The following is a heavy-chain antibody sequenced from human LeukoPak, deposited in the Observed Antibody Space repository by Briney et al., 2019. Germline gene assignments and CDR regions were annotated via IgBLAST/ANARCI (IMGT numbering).Heavy chain of an antibody. V-gene: IGHV1-69*06. CDR2: IIPIFGTA. Sequence: SVKVSCKASGGTFSSYAISWVRQAPGQGLEWMGGIIPIFGTANYAQKFQGRVTITADKSTSTAYMELSSLRSEDTAVYYCARWITGTTGTFDYWGQGTLVTISS. J-gene: IGHJ4*02. D-gene: IGHD1-7*01. CDR1: GGTFSSYA. CDR3: ARWITGTTGTFDY.